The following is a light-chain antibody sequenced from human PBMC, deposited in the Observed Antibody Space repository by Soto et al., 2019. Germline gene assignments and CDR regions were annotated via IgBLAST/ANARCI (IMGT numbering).Light chain of an antibody. CDR3: LHHTSYPLT. Sequence: DIQMTQSPSSLSASVGDRVTITCRASQGIRNDLGWYQQKPGKAPKRLIYGASSLQSGVPSRFSGTASGTEFTLTFSSLQPDDVATYYCLHHTSYPLTFGGATKVEIK. V-gene: IGKV1-17*01. CDR2: GAS. CDR1: QGIRND. J-gene: IGKJ4*01.